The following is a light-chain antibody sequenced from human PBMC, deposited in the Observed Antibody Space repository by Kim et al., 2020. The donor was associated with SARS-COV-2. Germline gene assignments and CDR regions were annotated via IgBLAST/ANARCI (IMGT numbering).Light chain of an antibody. J-gene: IGKJ1*01. CDR1: QNINTR. CDR2: KET. V-gene: IGKV1-5*03. Sequence: ASVGDRLTNTRRASQNINTRLAWYQHKPGKAPNLLIYKETSLESGVPSRFSGSGSETEFTLTITSLQPDDFATYYCQHYISYSATFGQGTKVDIK. CDR3: QHYISYSAT.